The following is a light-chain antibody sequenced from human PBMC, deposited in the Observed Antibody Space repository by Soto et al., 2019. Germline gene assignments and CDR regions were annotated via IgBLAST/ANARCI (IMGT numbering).Light chain of an antibody. CDR3: QQYNQSPET. V-gene: IGKV3-15*01. CDR2: GAS. J-gene: IGKJ1*01. CDR1: HSVRSS. Sequence: EIVRTQSPSTMSESPGERATXSCRASHSVRSSLAWYQQKPGQAPRLLIHGASTRATGIPDRLSGSGSGTEFTLIFSSLQSEDFAVYYCQQYNQSPETFGHGTKV.